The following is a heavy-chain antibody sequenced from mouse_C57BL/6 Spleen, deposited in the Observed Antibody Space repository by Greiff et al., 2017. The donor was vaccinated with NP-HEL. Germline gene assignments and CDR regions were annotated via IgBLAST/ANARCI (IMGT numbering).Heavy chain of an antibody. CDR3: ARANWDVGYYAMDY. D-gene: IGHD4-1*01. CDR1: GYTFTSYW. CDR2: IDPSDSYT. V-gene: IGHV1-69*01. J-gene: IGHJ4*01. Sequence: QVQLQQPGAELVMPGASVKLSCKASGYTFTSYWMHWVKQRPGQGLEWIGEIDPSDSYTNYNQKFKGKSTLTVDKSSSTAYMQLSSLTSEDSAVYYCARANWDVGYYAMDYWGQGNSVTVSS.